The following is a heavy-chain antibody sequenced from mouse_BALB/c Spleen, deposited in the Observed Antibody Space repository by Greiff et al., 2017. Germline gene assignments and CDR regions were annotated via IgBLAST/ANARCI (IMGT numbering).Heavy chain of an antibody. V-gene: IGHV7-1*02. J-gene: IGHJ3*01. CDR3: ARDAGLLPFAY. Sequence: EVMLVESGGGLVQPGGSLRLSCATSGFTFSDFYMEWVRQPPGKRLEWIAASRNKANEYTTEYSASVKGRFIVSRDTFQSILYIQMNALRAEDTAIYYCARDAGLLPFAYWGQGTLVTVSA. CDR1: GFTFSDFY. D-gene: IGHD2-3*01. CDR2: SRNKANEYTT.